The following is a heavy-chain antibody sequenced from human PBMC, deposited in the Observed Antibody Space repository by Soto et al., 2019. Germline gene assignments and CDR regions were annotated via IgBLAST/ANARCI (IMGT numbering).Heavy chain of an antibody. CDR3: ARIEDGDYGFY. CDR2: IYYSGST. Sequence: QLQLQESGPGLVKPSETLSLTCTVSGGSISSSSYYWGWIRQPPGKGLEWIGSIYYSGSTYYNPSLKSRVTISVDTSKNQFSLKLSSVTAADTAVYYCARIEDGDYGFYWGQGTLVTVSS. V-gene: IGHV4-39*01. CDR1: GGSISSSSYY. J-gene: IGHJ4*02. D-gene: IGHD4-17*01.